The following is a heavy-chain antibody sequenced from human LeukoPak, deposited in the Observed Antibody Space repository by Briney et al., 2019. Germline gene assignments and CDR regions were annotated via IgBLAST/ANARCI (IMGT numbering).Heavy chain of an antibody. CDR1: GGSISSYY. Sequence: SETLSLTCTVSGGSISSYYWSWIRQPPGKGLEWIGYIYYSGSTNYNPSLKSRVTISVDTSKNQFSLKLSSVTAADTAVYYCAKDESVAVATTIFDSWGQGTLVTVSS. J-gene: IGHJ4*02. V-gene: IGHV4-59*01. CDR2: IYYSGST. CDR3: AKDESVAVATTIFDS. D-gene: IGHD6-19*01.